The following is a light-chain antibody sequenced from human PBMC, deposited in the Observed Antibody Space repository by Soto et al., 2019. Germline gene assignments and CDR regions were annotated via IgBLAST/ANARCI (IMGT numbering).Light chain of an antibody. CDR3: AEWDDSLNGYV. V-gene: IGLV1-44*01. J-gene: IGLJ1*01. CDR2: NNN. CDR1: SSNIGTNA. Sequence: QSALTQPPSASGTPGQRVTISCSGGSSNIGTNAVNWYQQLPGTAPKLLIYNNNQRPSGVPDRFSGSKSGTSASLAISGLQSEDEADYYCAEWDDSLNGYVFGTGTKVPS.